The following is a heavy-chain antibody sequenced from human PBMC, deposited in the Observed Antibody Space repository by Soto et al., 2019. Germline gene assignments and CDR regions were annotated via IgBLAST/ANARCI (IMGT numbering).Heavy chain of an antibody. D-gene: IGHD7-27*01. CDR3: ARATGDGSRALGY. CDR2: ITSSGTTI. V-gene: IGHV3-48*02. CDR1: GFTFSSYI. J-gene: IGHJ4*02. Sequence: GSLRLSCAASGFTFSSYIMSWVRQAPGKGLEWVSYITSSGTTIQYADSVKGRFTISRDNAKNSLYLQMNSLRDEDTAVYYCARATGDGSRALGYWGQGTLVTVSS.